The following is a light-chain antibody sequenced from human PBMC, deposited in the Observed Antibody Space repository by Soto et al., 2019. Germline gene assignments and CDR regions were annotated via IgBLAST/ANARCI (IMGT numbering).Light chain of an antibody. Sequence: SRATHTMSPGDRATLSCGASQSVSRSYLAWYQQKPGLAPRLLISGASSRATGIPDRFSGSGSETDFTLTISRLQPEDCAVYYCQQYVSPPFTFGPGTKVDI. J-gene: IGKJ3*01. CDR2: GAS. CDR3: QQYVSPPFT. CDR1: QSVSRSY. V-gene: IGKV3D-20*01.